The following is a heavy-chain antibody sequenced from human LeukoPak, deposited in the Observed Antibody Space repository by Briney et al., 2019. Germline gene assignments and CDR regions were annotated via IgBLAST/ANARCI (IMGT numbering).Heavy chain of an antibody. CDR2: INPDGSTI. J-gene: IGHJ4*02. CDR3: ATAGNYRFDY. Sequence: RGSLRLSCAASGFTFSNYWVHWVRQAPGKGLVWVSRINPDGSTINYADSVKGRFTISRDNAKNTLYLQMNSLRAEDTAVYYCATAGNYRFDYWGQGTLVTVPS. CDR1: GFTFSNYW. V-gene: IGHV3-74*01. D-gene: IGHD1-7*01.